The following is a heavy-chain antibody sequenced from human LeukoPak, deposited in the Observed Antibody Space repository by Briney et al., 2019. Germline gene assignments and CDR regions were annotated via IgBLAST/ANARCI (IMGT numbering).Heavy chain of an antibody. Sequence: PSETLSLTCAVYGGSFSDYFWSWIRQPPGKGLEWIGEISHSGSTTYNPSLRSRVTISGDTSKKQFPLKLSSVTAADTAVYYCATYYYGSSAPKRNYWGQGILVTVSS. V-gene: IGHV4-34*01. CDR3: ATYYYGSSAPKRNY. CDR2: ISHSGST. D-gene: IGHD3-22*01. CDR1: GGSFSDYF. J-gene: IGHJ4*02.